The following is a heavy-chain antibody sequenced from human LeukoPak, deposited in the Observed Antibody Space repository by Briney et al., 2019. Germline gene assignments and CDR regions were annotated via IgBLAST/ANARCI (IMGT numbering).Heavy chain of an antibody. CDR3: ARQRGYSYGLFDY. CDR2: IKNDGSEK. D-gene: IGHD5-18*01. J-gene: IGHJ4*02. CDR1: GFTFSSYW. V-gene: IGHV3-7*01. Sequence: GGSLRLSCAASGFTFSSYWMSWPRQAPGKGLEWVANIKNDGSEKYYVDSVKGRFTFSRDNAKNSVFLQMNSLRAEDTAVYYCARQRGYSYGLFDYWGQGTLVTVSS.